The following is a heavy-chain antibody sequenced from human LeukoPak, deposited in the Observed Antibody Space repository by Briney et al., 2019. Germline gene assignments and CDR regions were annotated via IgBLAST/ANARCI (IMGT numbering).Heavy chain of an antibody. CDR1: GYTFTGYY. J-gene: IGHJ6*02. CDR2: INPNSGGT. D-gene: IGHD3-22*01. CDR3: ARTDYYDSIMDV. V-gene: IGHV1-2*02. Sequence: ASVKVSCKASGYTFTGYYMHWVRQAPGQGLEWMGWINPNSGGTNYAQKFQGRVTMTRDTSTSTAYMELRSLRSDDTAVYYCARTDYYDSIMDVWGQGTTVTVSS.